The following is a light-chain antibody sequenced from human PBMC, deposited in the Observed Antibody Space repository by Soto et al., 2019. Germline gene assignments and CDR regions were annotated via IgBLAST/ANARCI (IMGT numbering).Light chain of an antibody. CDR2: EVT. V-gene: IGLV2-14*01. CDR1: SSDVGGYNY. CDR3: SSLTSGSTRV. J-gene: IGLJ1*01. Sequence: QSVLTQPASVSGSPGQSITISCTGTSSDVGGYNYVSWYQQHPGKAPKLIVYEVTHRPSGVSNRFSGSKSGNTASLTISGLQAEDEADYYCSSLTSGSTRVFGTGTKVTVL.